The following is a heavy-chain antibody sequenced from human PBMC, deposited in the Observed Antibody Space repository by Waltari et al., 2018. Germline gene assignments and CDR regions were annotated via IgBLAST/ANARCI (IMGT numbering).Heavy chain of an antibody. D-gene: IGHD6-19*01. Sequence: QVQLQQWGAELLKPSETLSLTCAVYGGSFSGYYWSWIRQPPGKGLEWIGEINHSGSTNYNPSLKSRVTISVDTSKNQFSLKLSSVTAADTAVYYCARGHGRAVAASFDYWGQGTLVTVSS. J-gene: IGHJ4*02. CDR1: GGSFSGYY. CDR3: ARGHGRAVAASFDY. CDR2: INHSGST. V-gene: IGHV4-34*01.